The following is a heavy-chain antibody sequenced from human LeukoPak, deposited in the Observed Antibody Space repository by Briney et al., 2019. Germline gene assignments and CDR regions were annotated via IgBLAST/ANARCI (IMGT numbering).Heavy chain of an antibody. CDR3: ARDGDCSGGSCYSAHYYYGMDV. V-gene: IGHV3-30*04. D-gene: IGHD2-15*01. CDR1: GFTFSSYA. Sequence: GGSLRLSCAASGFTFSSYAMHWVRQAPGKGLEWVAVISYDGSNKYYADSVKGRFTISRDNSKNTLYLQMNSLRAEDTAVYYCARDGDCSGGSCYSAHYYYGMDVWGKRTTVTVSS. J-gene: IGHJ6*04. CDR2: ISYDGSNK.